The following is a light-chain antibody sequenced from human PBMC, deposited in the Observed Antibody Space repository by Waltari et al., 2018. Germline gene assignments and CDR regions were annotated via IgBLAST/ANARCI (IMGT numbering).Light chain of an antibody. Sequence: QSALTQPPSPSVSPGQSVTISCTGHSSDVGASNYVSWYQQYPDKAPKRMIYEVTKRPSGVPDRFSGSKSGNTASLTVSGLQAEDEADYYCISYAGNNKYVLGAGTKVTVL. CDR2: EVT. CDR1: SSDVGASNY. J-gene: IGLJ1*01. V-gene: IGLV2-8*01. CDR3: ISYAGNNKYV.